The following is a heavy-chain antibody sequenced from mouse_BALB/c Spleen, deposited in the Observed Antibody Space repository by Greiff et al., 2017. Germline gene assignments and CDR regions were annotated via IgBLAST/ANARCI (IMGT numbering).Heavy chain of an antibody. Sequence: QVQLQQSGAELVRPGSSVKISCKASGYAFSSYWMNWVKQRPGQGLEWIGQIYPGDGDTNYNGKFKGKATLTADKSSNTAYMQLSSLTSEDSAVYFCSRPHYYGSSYFDYWGQGTTLTVSS. J-gene: IGHJ2*01. CDR1: GYAFSSYW. D-gene: IGHD1-1*01. CDR2: IYPGDGDT. CDR3: SRPHYYGSSYFDY. V-gene: IGHV1-80*01.